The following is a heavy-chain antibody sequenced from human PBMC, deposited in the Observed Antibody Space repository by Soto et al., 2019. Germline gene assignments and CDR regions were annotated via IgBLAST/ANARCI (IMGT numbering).Heavy chain of an antibody. Sequence: PSETLSLTCTVSGGSISSYYWSWIRQPPGKGLEWIGYIYYSGSTNYNPSLKSRVTISVDTSKNQFSLKLSSVTAADTAVYYCARWYYYDSSGSNWFDPWGQGTLVTVSS. J-gene: IGHJ5*02. CDR1: GGSISSYY. V-gene: IGHV4-59*01. CDR3: ARWYYYDSSGSNWFDP. CDR2: IYYSGST. D-gene: IGHD3-22*01.